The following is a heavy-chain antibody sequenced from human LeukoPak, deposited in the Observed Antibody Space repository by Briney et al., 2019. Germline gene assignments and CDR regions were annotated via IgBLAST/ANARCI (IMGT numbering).Heavy chain of an antibody. Sequence: PGGSLRLSCAASGFTFSSYGMHWVRQAPGKGLEWVAVISYDGSNKYYADSVKGRFTISRDNSKNTLYLQMNSLRAEDTAVYYCAKGLLDIVATIRTWWERGYFDYWGQGTLVTVSS. CDR3: AKGLLDIVATIRTWWERGYFDY. J-gene: IGHJ4*02. V-gene: IGHV3-30*18. CDR1: GFTFSSYG. CDR2: ISYDGSNK. D-gene: IGHD5-12*01.